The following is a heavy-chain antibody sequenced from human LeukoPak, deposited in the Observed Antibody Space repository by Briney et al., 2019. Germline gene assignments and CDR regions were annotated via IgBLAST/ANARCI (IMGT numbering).Heavy chain of an antibody. CDR1: GYTLTELS. J-gene: IGHJ4*02. D-gene: IGHD3-22*01. Sequence: ASVKVSCKVSGYTLTELSMHWVRQAPGKGLEWMGGFDPEDGETIYAQKFQGRVTMTEDTSTDTAYMEPSSLRSEDTAVYYCATWGAYYYDSSGYYYLRYWGQGTLVTVSS. V-gene: IGHV1-24*01. CDR3: ATWGAYYYDSSGYYYLRY. CDR2: FDPEDGET.